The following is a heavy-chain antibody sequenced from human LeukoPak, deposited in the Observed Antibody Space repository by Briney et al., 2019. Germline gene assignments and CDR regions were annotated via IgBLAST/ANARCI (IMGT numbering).Heavy chain of an antibody. CDR1: GFTFGDYA. Sequence: PGGSLRLSCTASGFTFGDYAMSWVRQAPGKGLEWVGFIRSKAYGGTTEYAASVKGRFTISRDDSKSIAYLQMNSLKTEDKAVYYCTRAPLRGYSYFDYWGQGTLVTVSS. V-gene: IGHV3-49*04. D-gene: IGHD5-18*01. CDR3: TRAPLRGYSYFDY. CDR2: IRSKAYGGTT. J-gene: IGHJ4*02.